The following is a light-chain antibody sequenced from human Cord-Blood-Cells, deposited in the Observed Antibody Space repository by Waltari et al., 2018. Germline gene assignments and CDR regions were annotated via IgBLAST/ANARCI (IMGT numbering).Light chain of an antibody. Sequence: QSALTQPRSVSGSPGQPVTISCTGTSRDVGGYNSVSWYQQHPGKAPKLMIYDVSKRPSGVPDRFSGSKSGNTASLTISGLQAEDEADYYCCSYAGSYTLVFGGGTKLTVL. J-gene: IGLJ3*02. V-gene: IGLV2-11*01. CDR1: SRDVGGYNS. CDR2: DVS. CDR3: CSYAGSYTLV.